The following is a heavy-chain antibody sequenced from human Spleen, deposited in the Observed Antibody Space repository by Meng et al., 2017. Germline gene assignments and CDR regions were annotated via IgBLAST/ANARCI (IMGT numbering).Heavy chain of an antibody. CDR1: GFTFDDYA. J-gene: IGHJ4*02. Sequence: GESLKISCAASGFTFDDYAMHWVRQAPGKGLEWVSSISISGETTRYADSVKGRFTVSRDNSRSTLHLQMNSLRAEDTAIYYCAKEIRPNDYWGQGTLVTVSS. V-gene: IGHV3-23*01. CDR3: AKEIRPNDY. CDR2: ISISGETT.